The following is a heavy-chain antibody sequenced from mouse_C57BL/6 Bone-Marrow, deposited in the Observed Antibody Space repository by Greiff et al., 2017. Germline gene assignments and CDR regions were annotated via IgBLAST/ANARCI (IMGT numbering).Heavy chain of an antibody. CDR2: IYLTSGRT. V-gene: IGHV1-55*01. Sequence: VQLQQPGAELVKPGASVKMSCKASGYTFTSYWITWGKQRPGQRLEWIGDIYLTSGRTNYNEKFNSQAILTVDTSSNTTYMQLSSLPSEDSAVFYCARSGPLGRSFDYWGQGTTLTVSS. CDR1: GYTFTSYW. CDR3: ARSGPLGRSFDY. D-gene: IGHD4-1*01. J-gene: IGHJ2*01.